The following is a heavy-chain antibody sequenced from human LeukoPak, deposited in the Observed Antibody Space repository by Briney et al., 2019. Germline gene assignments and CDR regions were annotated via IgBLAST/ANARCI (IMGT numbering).Heavy chain of an antibody. J-gene: IGHJ4*02. CDR2: INEDGSTT. V-gene: IGHV3-74*01. CDR1: GFTFSSNW. Sequence: GGSLRLSCAASGFTFSSNWMHWVRQAPGKGLVWVSRINEDGSTTNYADSVEGRSTIFRDNAKNTLYLQMNSLRAEDTAVYYCVRDLGGRSGHWGQGTLVTVSS. CDR3: VRDLGGRSGH. D-gene: IGHD1-26*01.